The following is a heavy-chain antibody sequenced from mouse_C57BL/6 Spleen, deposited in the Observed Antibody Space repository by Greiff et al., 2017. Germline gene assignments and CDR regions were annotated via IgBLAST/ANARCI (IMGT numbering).Heavy chain of an antibody. D-gene: IGHD2-4*01. V-gene: IGHV5-16*01. CDR2: INYDGSST. CDR3: AREYDYDYFDY. Sequence: EVQLVESEGGLVQPGSSMKLSCTASGFTFSDYYMAWVRQVPEKGLEWVANINYDGSSTYYLDSLKSRFIISRDNAKNILYLQMSSLKSEDTATYYCAREYDYDYFDYWGQGTTLTVSS. CDR1: GFTFSDYY. J-gene: IGHJ2*01.